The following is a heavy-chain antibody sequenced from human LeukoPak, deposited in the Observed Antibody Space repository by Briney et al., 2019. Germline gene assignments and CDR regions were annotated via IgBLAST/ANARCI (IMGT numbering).Heavy chain of an antibody. CDR3: ATNKTTVTTTPRYNWFDP. CDR2: IYYSGST. V-gene: IGHV4-38-2*01. Sequence: PSETLSLTCDVSGYSINSDYYWAWIRQPPGKGLEWIGSIYYSGSTHYNPSLKSRVTVSVDTFKNQISLKLSSVTAADTAVYYCATNKTTVTTTPRYNWFDPWGQGTLVTVSS. CDR1: GYSINSDYY. J-gene: IGHJ5*02. D-gene: IGHD4-11*01.